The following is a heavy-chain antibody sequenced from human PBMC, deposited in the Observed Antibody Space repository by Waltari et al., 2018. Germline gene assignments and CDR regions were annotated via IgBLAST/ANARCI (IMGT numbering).Heavy chain of an antibody. CDR2: IYSGGNT. CDR3: ARDDSYGQFMRFDF. V-gene: IGHV3-53*01. CDR1: GLTVSRNS. Sequence: EVQLVESGGGLIPPGGSQRLSCGVSGLTVSRNSMSWVRQAPGKGLEWLSAIYSGGNTFYADSVKGRFNISIDNSKNTLYLQMNSLRVDDTAVYYCARDDSYGQFMRFDFWGQGTVVTVSS. D-gene: IGHD5-18*01. J-gene: IGHJ4*02.